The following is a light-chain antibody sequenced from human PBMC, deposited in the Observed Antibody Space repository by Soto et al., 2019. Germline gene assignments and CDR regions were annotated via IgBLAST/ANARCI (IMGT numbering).Light chain of an antibody. CDR3: QQYGSSPLT. CDR1: QSVSSSY. J-gene: IGKJ4*01. CDR2: GAS. V-gene: IGKV3-20*01. Sequence: DIVLTQSPGTLSLSPGERATLSCRASQSVSSSYLAWYQQKPGQAPRLLIYGASSRATGIPDRFSGSGSGTDFNLTISRLEPEDFAVYYCQQYGSSPLTFGGGTKVDIK.